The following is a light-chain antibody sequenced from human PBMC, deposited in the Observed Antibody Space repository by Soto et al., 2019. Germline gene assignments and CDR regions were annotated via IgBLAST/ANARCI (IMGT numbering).Light chain of an antibody. V-gene: IGLV1-40*01. Sequence: QSVLTQPPSVSGAPGQRVTISCTGSSSNIGAGYDAHWYQQLRGTAPKLLIYGNTNRPSGVPDRFSGSKSGTSASLAITGLQAEDGADYYCQSYDSSLSGSVFGGGTKLTVL. CDR3: QSYDSSLSGSV. CDR2: GNT. J-gene: IGLJ2*01. CDR1: SSNIGAGYD.